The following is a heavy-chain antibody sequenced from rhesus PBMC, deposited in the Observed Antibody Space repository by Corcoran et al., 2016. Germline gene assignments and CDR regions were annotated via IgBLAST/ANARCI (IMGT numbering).Heavy chain of an antibody. CDR2: IYGSGWST. CDR1: GGSISGYY. Sequence: QVQLQESGPGLVKPSETLSLTCPFSGGSISGYYWSWIRQPPGKGLEWIGRIYGSGWSTDYNPSLKSRVTISTDTSKNQFSLKLSSVTAADTAVYYCASRRISGLDYWGQGVLVTVSS. V-gene: IGHV4-160*01. D-gene: IGHD1-1-1*01. CDR3: ASRRISGLDY. J-gene: IGHJ4*01.